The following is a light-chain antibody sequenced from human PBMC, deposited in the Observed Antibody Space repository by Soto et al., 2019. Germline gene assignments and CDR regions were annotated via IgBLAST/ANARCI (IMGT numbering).Light chain of an antibody. CDR2: GAS. Sequence: EIVMYQSPATLSVSPGERATLSRRASQSVSSNLAWYQQKPGQAPRLLIYGASTRATGIPARFSGSGSGTEFTLTISSLQSEDFAVYYCQQYNNWPPVTFGQGTKVDIK. V-gene: IGKV3-15*01. J-gene: IGKJ1*01. CDR1: QSVSSN. CDR3: QQYNNWPPVT.